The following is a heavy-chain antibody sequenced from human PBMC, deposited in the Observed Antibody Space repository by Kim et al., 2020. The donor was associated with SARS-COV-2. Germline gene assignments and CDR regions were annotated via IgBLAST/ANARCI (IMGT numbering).Heavy chain of an antibody. CDR1: GFTFSSYS. CDR3: ARDLSLREFDILTGYDY. V-gene: IGHV3-48*02. J-gene: IGHJ4*02. Sequence: GGSLRLFCAASGFTFSSYSMNWVRQAPGKGLEWVSYISSSSSTIYYADSVKGRFTISRDNAKNSLYLQMNRLRDEDTAVYYCARDLSLREFDILTGYDYWGQGTLVTVSS. D-gene: IGHD3-9*01. CDR2: ISSSSSTI.